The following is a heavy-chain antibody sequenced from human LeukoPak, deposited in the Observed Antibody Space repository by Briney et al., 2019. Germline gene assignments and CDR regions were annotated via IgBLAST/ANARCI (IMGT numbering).Heavy chain of an antibody. CDR3: ASRVYYYDSSGYYGPYAFDI. CDR1: GFTFSNAW. Sequence: GGSLRLSCAASGFTFSNAWMSWVRQAPGKGLEWVGRIISKTDGGTTDYAAPVKGRFTISRDNAKNSLYLQMNSLRAEDTAVYYCASRVYYYDSSGYYGPYAFDIWGQGTMVTVSS. CDR2: IISKTDGGTT. V-gene: IGHV3-15*01. J-gene: IGHJ3*02. D-gene: IGHD3-22*01.